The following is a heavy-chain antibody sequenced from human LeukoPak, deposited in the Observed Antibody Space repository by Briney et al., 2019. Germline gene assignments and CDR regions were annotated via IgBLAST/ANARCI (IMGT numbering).Heavy chain of an antibody. Sequence: GSSVKVSCKASGGTFSSYAISWVRQAPGQGLEWMGGIIPIFGTANYAQKFQGRVTITADESTSTAYMELSSLRSEDTAVYYCVINRQLAPFDPWGQGTLVTVSS. J-gene: IGHJ5*02. D-gene: IGHD6-13*01. CDR2: IIPIFGTA. CDR1: GGTFSSYA. CDR3: VINRQLAPFDP. V-gene: IGHV1-69*01.